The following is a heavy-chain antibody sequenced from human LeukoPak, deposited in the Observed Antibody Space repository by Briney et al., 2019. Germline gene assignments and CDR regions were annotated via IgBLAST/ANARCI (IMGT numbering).Heavy chain of an antibody. V-gene: IGHV4-39*01. Sequence: SETLSLTCTVSGGSISGSSYYWDWIRQPPGKGLEWIGSIYYSGSTYYNPSLKSRVTVSLDTSKNLFSLKLSSVTATDTAVYYCARQLYSSGSYYAPMDVWGKGTTVTISS. D-gene: IGHD3-10*01. CDR2: IYYSGST. J-gene: IGHJ6*03. CDR3: ARQLYSSGSYYAPMDV. CDR1: GGSISGSSYY.